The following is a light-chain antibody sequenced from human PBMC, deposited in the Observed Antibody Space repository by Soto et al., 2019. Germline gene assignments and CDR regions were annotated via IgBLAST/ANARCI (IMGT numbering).Light chain of an antibody. Sequence: DIQMTQSPSTLSASVGDRVTITCRASQSISSWLAWYQQKPGKAPKLLIYDASSLESGVPSRFSGSGSGTEFTLTISSLQPDDFATYYSQQYNSYPPTFGGGTKVEIK. CDR2: DAS. J-gene: IGKJ4*01. CDR3: QQYNSYPPT. CDR1: QSISSW. V-gene: IGKV1-5*01.